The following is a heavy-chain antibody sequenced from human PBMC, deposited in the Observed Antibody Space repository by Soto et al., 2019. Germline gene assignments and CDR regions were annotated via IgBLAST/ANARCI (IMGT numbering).Heavy chain of an antibody. CDR1: GFTFSSYA. CDR3: AKDPSSSSWYGTY. Sequence: EVQLLESGGGLVQPGGSLRLSCAASGFTFSSYAMSWVRQAPGKGLEWVSAISGSGGSTYYADSVKGRFTISRDNSKNTLYLQMNSLSAEETGVYYCAKDPSSSSWYGTYWGQGTLVTVSS. CDR2: ISGSGGST. V-gene: IGHV3-23*01. J-gene: IGHJ4*02. D-gene: IGHD6-13*01.